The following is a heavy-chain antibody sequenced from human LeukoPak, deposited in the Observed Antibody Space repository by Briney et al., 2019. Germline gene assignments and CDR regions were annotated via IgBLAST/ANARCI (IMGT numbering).Heavy chain of an antibody. V-gene: IGHV4-34*01. D-gene: IGHD3-3*01. CDR3: ARGQVVVTSFGVGMRSWFDP. CDR2: INHSGST. J-gene: IGHJ5*02. Sequence: SETLSLTCAVYGGSFSGYSWSWIRQPPGKGLEWVGEINHSGSTNYNASPNSRVTISVDTSKNQYTLKLRSVTAADTAVYYCARGQVVVTSFGVGMRSWFDPWGQGTLVTVSS. CDR1: GGSFSGYS.